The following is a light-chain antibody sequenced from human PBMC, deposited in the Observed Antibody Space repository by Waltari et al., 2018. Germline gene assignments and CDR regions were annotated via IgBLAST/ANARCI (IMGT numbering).Light chain of an antibody. CDR1: QSVSSY. Sequence: EVVMTQSPTTLSVSPGERATLSCRASQSVSSYLAWYQQKPGQAPRLLIYAASTRATGVPARFSGSGSGTDFTLTISSLQSEDFAVYYCQQYSNWPPLTFGGGTKVEIK. V-gene: IGKV3-15*01. CDR2: AAS. CDR3: QQYSNWPPLT. J-gene: IGKJ4*01.